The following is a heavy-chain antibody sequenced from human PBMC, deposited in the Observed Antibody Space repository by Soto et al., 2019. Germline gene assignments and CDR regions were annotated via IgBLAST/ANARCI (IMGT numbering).Heavy chain of an antibody. V-gene: IGHV1-69*13. Sequence: ASVKVSCKASGGTFSSYAISWVRQAPGQGLEWMGGIIPIFGTANYAQKFQGRVTITADESTSTAYMELSSLRSEDTAVYYCARAVEVRDDFDYWGQGSLVTISS. CDR3: ARAVEVRDDFDY. D-gene: IGHD2-21*02. CDR2: IIPIFGTA. J-gene: IGHJ4*02. CDR1: GGTFSSYA.